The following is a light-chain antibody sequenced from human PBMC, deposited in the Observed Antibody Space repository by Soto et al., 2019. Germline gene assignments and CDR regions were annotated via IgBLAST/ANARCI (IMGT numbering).Light chain of an antibody. Sequence: DIKMTQSPSSLSAYVGDRVTITCRASQSINSYFKGYQQKPGSDPKLLIYAASSLQSGGTSRFSGSGSGTDFTLTISSLQPEDFATYYCQQSYSTPPSTFGQGTKVDIK. CDR2: AAS. J-gene: IGKJ1*01. CDR1: QSINSY. CDR3: QQSYSTPPST. V-gene: IGKV1-39*01.